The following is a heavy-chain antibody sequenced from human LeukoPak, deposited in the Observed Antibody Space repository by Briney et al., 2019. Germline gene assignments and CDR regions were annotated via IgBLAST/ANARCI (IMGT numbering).Heavy chain of an antibody. Sequence: SETLSLTCGVSGGSISSTNWWTWVRQPPGEGLEWIGEVHLSGRTNYNPSLESRVTMSVDMSENHISLKLSSVTAADTAVYYCARKPPWYYFDYWGQGTLVTVSS. V-gene: IGHV4-4*02. J-gene: IGHJ4*02. CDR3: ARKPPWYYFDY. CDR2: VHLSGRT. CDR1: GGSISSTNW. D-gene: IGHD2-8*02.